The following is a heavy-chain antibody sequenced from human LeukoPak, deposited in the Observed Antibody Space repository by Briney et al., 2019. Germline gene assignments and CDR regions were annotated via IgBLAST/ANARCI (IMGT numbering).Heavy chain of an antibody. CDR3: ARDKGEGATWYYYYMDV. CDR2: IYTSGST. D-gene: IGHD1-26*01. CDR1: GGSISSYY. J-gene: IGHJ6*03. V-gene: IGHV4-4*07. Sequence: SETLSLTCIVSGGSISSYYWSWIRQPAGKGLEWIGRIYTSGSTNYNPSLKSRVTMSVDTSKNQFSLKLSSVTAADTAVYYCARDKGEGATWYYYYMDVWGKGTTVTVSS.